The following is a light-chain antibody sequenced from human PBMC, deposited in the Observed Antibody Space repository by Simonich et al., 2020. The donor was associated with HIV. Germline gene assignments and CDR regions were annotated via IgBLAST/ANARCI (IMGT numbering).Light chain of an antibody. V-gene: IGKV3-11*01. CDR2: DAS. CDR1: QSISSY. J-gene: IGKJ4*01. Sequence: EIVLTQSPATLSLSPGERATLSCRARQSISSYLAWYQQKPGQAPRLLLYDASNRATGIPARFSGSGSGTDFTLTISSLEPEDFVVYYCQQRSNWPLTFGGGTKVEIK. CDR3: QQRSNWPLT.